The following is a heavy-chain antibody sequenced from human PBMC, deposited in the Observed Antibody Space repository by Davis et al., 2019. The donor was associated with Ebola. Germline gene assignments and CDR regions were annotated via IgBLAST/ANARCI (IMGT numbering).Heavy chain of an antibody. V-gene: IGHV5-51*01. CDR3: ARRVGPRDFDY. J-gene: IGHJ4*02. CDR1: GYSFTSYW. CDR2: IYPGDSDT. Sequence: GGSLRLSCKGSGYSFTSYWIGWVRQMPGKGLEWMGIIYPGDSDTRYSPSFQGQVTISADKSISTAYLQWSSLKASDTAMYYCARRVGPRDFDYWGQGTLVTVSS. D-gene: IGHD2-15*01.